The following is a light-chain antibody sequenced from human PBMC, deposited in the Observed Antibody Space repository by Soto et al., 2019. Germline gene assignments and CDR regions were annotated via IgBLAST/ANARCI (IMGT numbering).Light chain of an antibody. CDR2: DSS. CDR3: QHRGTWPRYF. CDR1: QGVSSH. V-gene: IGKV3-11*01. Sequence: EIVLTQSPATLSLSPGARATLSCRASQGVSSHLAWYQQKPGQAPRLLIYDSSKRATGIPARFSGGGSGTAFTLTISSLEPADFAVYYCQHRGTWPRYFFGQGTKVEI. J-gene: IGKJ2*01.